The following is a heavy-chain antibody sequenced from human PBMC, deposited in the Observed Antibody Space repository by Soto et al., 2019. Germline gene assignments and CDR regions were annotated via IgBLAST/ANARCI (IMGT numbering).Heavy chain of an antibody. Sequence: SQTLSLTCAISGDSVSGNSAAWNWIRQSPSRGLEWLGRTYYRTRWYNDYAVSVKSRITVTPDTSKNQFSLHLNSVTPEDTAVYYCARESPYYGSSDSYLDYWGQGALVTVSS. J-gene: IGHJ4*02. CDR2: TYYRTRWYN. V-gene: IGHV6-1*01. CDR1: GDSVSGNSAA. D-gene: IGHD3-16*01. CDR3: ARESPYYGSSDSYLDY.